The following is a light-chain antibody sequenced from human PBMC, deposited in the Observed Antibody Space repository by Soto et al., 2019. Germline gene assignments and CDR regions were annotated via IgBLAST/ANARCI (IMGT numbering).Light chain of an antibody. Sequence: QSALTQPASVSESPGQSITISCTGTSSDVGGYNYVSWYQQHPGKAPKLMIYDVSNRPSGVSNRFSGSKSGNTASLTISGLQAEDEADYYCSSYTSSSTSDVVFGGGTKLTVL. CDR2: DVS. CDR3: SSYTSSSTSDVV. CDR1: SSDVGGYNY. J-gene: IGLJ2*01. V-gene: IGLV2-14*01.